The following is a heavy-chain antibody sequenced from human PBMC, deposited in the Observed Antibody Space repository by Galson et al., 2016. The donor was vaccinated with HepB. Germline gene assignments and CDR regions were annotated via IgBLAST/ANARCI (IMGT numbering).Heavy chain of an antibody. CDR2: MNPNSGNT. D-gene: IGHD6-6*01. CDR3: ARPEYSSSAGATRFDY. Sequence: SVKVSCKASGYTFTSYDINWVRQATGQGLEWMGWMNPNSGNTGYAQKFQGRVTMTRNTSINTAYMELSSLRSEDTAVYYCARPEYSSSAGATRFDYWGQGTLVTVSS. J-gene: IGHJ4*02. CDR1: GYTFTSYD. V-gene: IGHV1-8*01.